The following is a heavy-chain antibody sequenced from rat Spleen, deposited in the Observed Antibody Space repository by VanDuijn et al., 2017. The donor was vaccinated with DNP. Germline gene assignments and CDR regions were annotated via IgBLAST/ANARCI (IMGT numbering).Heavy chain of an antibody. Sequence: VQLKESGPGLVQPSQTLSLTCTVSGFSLTSYGVSWVRQAPKKGLEWVATISTGGGSTYYRDSVKGRFTISRDNAKSTLYLQMDSLRSEDTATYYCTTRPMDAWGQGTSVTVSS. CDR1: GFSLTSYG. CDR2: ISTGGGST. J-gene: IGHJ4*01. CDR3: TTRPMDA. V-gene: IGHV5-46*01.